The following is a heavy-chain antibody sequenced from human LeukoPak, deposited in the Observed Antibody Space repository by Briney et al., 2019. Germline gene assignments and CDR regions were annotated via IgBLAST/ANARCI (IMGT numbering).Heavy chain of an antibody. CDR1: GFTFRNYA. CDR2: ITGSGSTT. CDR3: GKDPNGDYVGAFDFQR. V-gene: IGHV3-23*01. Sequence: GGSLRLFCAASGFTFRNYAVVWVRQAPGKGLEWVSAITGSGSTTYYADSVRGRFTIYRDNSKNTLYLQMNSLRGEDTAVYYCGKDPNGDYVGAFDFQRWGQGTLVTVSS. J-gene: IGHJ1*01. D-gene: IGHD4-17*01.